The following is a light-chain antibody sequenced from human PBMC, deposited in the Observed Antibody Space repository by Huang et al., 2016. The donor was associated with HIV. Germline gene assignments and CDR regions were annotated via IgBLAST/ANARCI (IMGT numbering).Light chain of an antibody. CDR3: QQYDTSSWT. J-gene: IGKJ1*01. V-gene: IGKV4-1*01. CDR2: WAS. Sequence: DIVMTQSPDSLAVSLGERATINCKSSQSVLYRSNNKNYLDWYQQKPGQPPKLLIYWASTRESGVPDRFTGSGSGTDFSLTISSLQAEDVAVYYCQQYDTSSWTFGQGTKVEIK. CDR1: QSVLYRSNNKNY.